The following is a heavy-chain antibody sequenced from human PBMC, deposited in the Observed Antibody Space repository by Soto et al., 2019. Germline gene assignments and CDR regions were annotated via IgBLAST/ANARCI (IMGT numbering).Heavy chain of an antibody. CDR1: GFTFGNCW. CDR2: IKQDGSER. CDR3: ASARHIGP. Sequence: PGGSLRLSCAASGFTFGNCWMSWVRQAPGKGPEWVANIKQDGSERNYVDSAKGRFTISRDNAENSLYLQMNSLRVEDTGVYYCASARHIGPWGQGTLVTGSS. J-gene: IGHJ5*02. V-gene: IGHV3-7*01. D-gene: IGHD2-21*01.